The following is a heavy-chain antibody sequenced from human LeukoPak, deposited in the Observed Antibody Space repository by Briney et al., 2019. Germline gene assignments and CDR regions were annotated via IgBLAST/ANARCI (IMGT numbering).Heavy chain of an antibody. D-gene: IGHD2-21*01. CDR1: GDSISSRSYY. Sequence: SQTLSLTCTVSGDSISSRSYYWGWIRQPPGKGLEWIGNIYYSGSTYYNPSLKSRVTISVDTSKNQFSLRLNSLTAADTAVYYCARSLHISAPFDVWGQGTLVTVSS. CDR3: ARSLHISAPFDV. V-gene: IGHV4-39*01. CDR2: IYYSGST. J-gene: IGHJ4*02.